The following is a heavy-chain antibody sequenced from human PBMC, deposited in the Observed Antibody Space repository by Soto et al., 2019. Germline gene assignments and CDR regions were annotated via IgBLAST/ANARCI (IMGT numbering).Heavy chain of an antibody. V-gene: IGHV4-31*03. CDR3: AREVYYYDSQVDY. CDR2: IYNSGST. D-gene: IGHD3-22*01. Sequence: SETLSLTCTVSGGSISSGGYYWSWIRQHPGKGLEWIGYIYNSGSTYYNPSLKNRVTISVDTSKNQFSLKLSSVTAADTAVYYCAREVYYYDSQVDYWGQGTLVTVSS. CDR1: GGSISSGGYY. J-gene: IGHJ4*02.